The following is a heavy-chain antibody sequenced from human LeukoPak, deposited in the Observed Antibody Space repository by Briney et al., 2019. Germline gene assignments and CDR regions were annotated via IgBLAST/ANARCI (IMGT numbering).Heavy chain of an antibody. CDR2: INHSGST. Sequence: SETLSLTCAVYGGSFSGYYWSWIRQPPGKGLEWIGEINHSGSTNYNPSLKSRVTISVDTSKNQFSLKLSSVTAADTAVYYCARWVVAAAGSFDYWGQGTLATVSS. J-gene: IGHJ4*02. CDR1: GGSFSGYY. D-gene: IGHD6-13*01. CDR3: ARWVVAAAGSFDY. V-gene: IGHV4-34*01.